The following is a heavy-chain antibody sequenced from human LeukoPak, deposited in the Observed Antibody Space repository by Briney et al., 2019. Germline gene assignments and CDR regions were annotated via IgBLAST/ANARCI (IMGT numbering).Heavy chain of an antibody. D-gene: IGHD5-12*01. CDR2: INGRAATT. V-gene: IGHV3-23*01. Sequence: GGSLRLSCAVSGITLSNYAMSWARQAPGKGLEWVASINGRAATTYYADSVKGRFTISRDNSKNTLYLQMNRLRAEDTAVHYCARVLDSGYDWDYYGMDVWGQGTTVTISS. J-gene: IGHJ6*02. CDR1: GITLSNYA. CDR3: ARVLDSGYDWDYYGMDV.